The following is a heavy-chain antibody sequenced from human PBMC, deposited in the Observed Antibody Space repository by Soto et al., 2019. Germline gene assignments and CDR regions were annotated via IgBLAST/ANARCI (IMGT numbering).Heavy chain of an antibody. Sequence: GGSLRLSCAASGFTFSNAWMNWVRQAPGKGLEWVGRIKSKTDGGTTDYAAPVKGRFTISRDDSKNTLYLQMNSLKTEDTAVYYCTTDSPYIWNYFYYYYGMDVWGQGTTVTVSS. CDR1: GFTFSNAW. V-gene: IGHV3-15*07. D-gene: IGHD1-7*01. J-gene: IGHJ6*02. CDR3: TTDSPYIWNYFYYYYGMDV. CDR2: IKSKTDGGTT.